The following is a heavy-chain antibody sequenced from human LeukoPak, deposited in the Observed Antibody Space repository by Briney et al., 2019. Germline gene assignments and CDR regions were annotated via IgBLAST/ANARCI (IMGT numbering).Heavy chain of an antibody. CDR2: INHSGST. D-gene: IGHD3-10*01. J-gene: IGHJ4*02. CDR3: ARGPGYSGDPEPVDY. CDR1: GGSFSGYY. Sequence: PSETLSVTCAVYGGSFSGYYWSWVRQPPGKGLEWMGGINHSGSTNYNPSLKSRGTISVDTSKNQFSLKLSSVTAADTAVYYCARGPGYSGDPEPVDYWGQGTLVTVSS. V-gene: IGHV4-34*01.